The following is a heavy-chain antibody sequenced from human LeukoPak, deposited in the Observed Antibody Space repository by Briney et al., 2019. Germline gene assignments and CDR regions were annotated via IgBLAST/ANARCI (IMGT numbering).Heavy chain of an antibody. CDR3: AKDPYGDTLLFDY. V-gene: IGHV3-33*06. CDR1: GFTFSSYG. J-gene: IGHJ4*02. Sequence: PGGSLRLSCAASGFTFSSYGMHWVRQAPGKGLEWVAVIWYDGSNKYYADSVKGRFTISRDNSKNTLHLQMNSLRVEDTAIYYCAKDPYGDTLLFDYWGQGTLVTVSS. CDR2: IWYDGSNK. D-gene: IGHD4-17*01.